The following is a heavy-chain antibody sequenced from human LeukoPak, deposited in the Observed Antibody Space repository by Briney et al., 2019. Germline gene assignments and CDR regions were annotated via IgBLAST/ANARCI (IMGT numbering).Heavy chain of an antibody. Sequence: GGSLRLSRAASGFTFSSYAMSWVRQAPGKGLEWVSAISGSGGSTYYADSVKGRFTISRDNSKNTLYLQMNSLRAEDTAVYYCAKFSYDYDYVWGSFDRPEPYDYWGQGTLVTVSS. CDR2: ISGSGGST. CDR3: AKFSYDYDYVWGSFDRPEPYDY. V-gene: IGHV3-23*01. J-gene: IGHJ4*02. CDR1: GFTFSSYA. D-gene: IGHD3-16*01.